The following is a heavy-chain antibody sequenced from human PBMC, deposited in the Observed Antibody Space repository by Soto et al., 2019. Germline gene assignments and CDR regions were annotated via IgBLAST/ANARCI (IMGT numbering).Heavy chain of an antibody. CDR2: IIPIFGTA. Sequence: QVQLVQSGAEVKKPGSSVKVSCKASGGTFSSYAISWVRQAPGQGLEWMGGIIPIFGTANYAQKFPGRVTITPDGATSTAYIELSSLRSEATPVYYCAPYGSGHPPGWYYGMDVWGQGTTVTVSS. V-gene: IGHV1-69*05. J-gene: IGHJ6*02. CDR3: APYGSGHPPGWYYGMDV. CDR1: GGTFSSYA. D-gene: IGHD3-10*01.